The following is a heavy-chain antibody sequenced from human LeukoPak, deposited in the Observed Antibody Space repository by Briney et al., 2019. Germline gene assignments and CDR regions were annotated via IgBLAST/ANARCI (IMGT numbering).Heavy chain of an antibody. J-gene: IGHJ6*03. CDR2: ISSSSSYI. Sequence: GGSLRLSCAVSGFTFSSYTRNWVRQAPGKGLEWVSSISSSSSYIYYADSVKGRFTIYRDNAKNSLSLQMNSLRAEDTAVYYCARDRLLEDRDYHYYYYMDVWGIGTTVTVSS. V-gene: IGHV3-21*01. D-gene: IGHD1-1*01. CDR1: GFTFSSYT. CDR3: ARDRLLEDRDYHYYYYMDV.